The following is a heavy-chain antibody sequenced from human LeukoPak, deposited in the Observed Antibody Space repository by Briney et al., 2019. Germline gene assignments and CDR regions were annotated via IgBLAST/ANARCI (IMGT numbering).Heavy chain of an antibody. CDR3: ARDKIAVADPNWFDP. Sequence: KAGGSLRLSCAASGVIFSDTYMNWIRQAPGKGLEWVSYISSSGIAKNYADSVKGRFTTSRDNANNSLYLQMNDLRAEDTAVYYCARDKIAVADPNWFDPWGQGTLVTVSS. CDR2: ISSSGIAK. CDR1: GVIFSDTY. D-gene: IGHD6-19*01. J-gene: IGHJ5*02. V-gene: IGHV3-11*04.